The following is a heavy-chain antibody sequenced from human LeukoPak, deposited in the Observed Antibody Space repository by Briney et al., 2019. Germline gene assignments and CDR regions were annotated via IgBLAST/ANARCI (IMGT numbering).Heavy chain of an antibody. Sequence: GGSLRLSCAASGFTFSSYGMHWVRQAPGKGLEWVAVISYDGSNKYYADSVEGRFTISRDNSKNTLYLQMNSLRAEDTAMYYCAKVYRALKGYYYYYMDVWGKGTTVTVSS. CDR2: ISYDGSNK. V-gene: IGHV3-30*18. D-gene: IGHD2/OR15-2a*01. J-gene: IGHJ6*03. CDR1: GFTFSSYG. CDR3: AKVYRALKGYYYYYMDV.